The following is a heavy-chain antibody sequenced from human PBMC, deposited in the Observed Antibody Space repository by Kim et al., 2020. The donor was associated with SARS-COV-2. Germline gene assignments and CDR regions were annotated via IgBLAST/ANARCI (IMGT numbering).Heavy chain of an antibody. V-gene: IGHV1-58*01. J-gene: IGHJ4*02. D-gene: IGHD6-19*01. CDR1: GFTFTSSA. CDR2: IVVGSGNT. Sequence: SVKVSCKASGFTFTSSAVQWVRQARGQRLEWIGWIVVGSGNTNYAQKFQERVTITRDMSTSTAYMELSSLRSEDTAVYYCASDRYSSGWGPWIDYWGQGTLVTVSS. CDR3: ASDRYSSGWGPWIDY.